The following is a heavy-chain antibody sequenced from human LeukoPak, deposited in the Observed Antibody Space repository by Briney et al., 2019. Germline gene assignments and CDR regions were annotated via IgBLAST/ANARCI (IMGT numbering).Heavy chain of an antibody. D-gene: IGHD3-10*01. CDR1: GLTFSSYW. J-gene: IGHJ4*02. Sequence: PGGSLRLSCAVSGLTFSSYWMSWVRQAPGKGLEWVANIKQDGSEKYYVDSVKGRFTISRDNAKNSVYLQMNSLTAEDTAVYYCARGGRLTMLRGVISYWGQGTLVTVSS. CDR3: ARGGRLTMLRGVISY. V-gene: IGHV3-7*01. CDR2: IKQDGSEK.